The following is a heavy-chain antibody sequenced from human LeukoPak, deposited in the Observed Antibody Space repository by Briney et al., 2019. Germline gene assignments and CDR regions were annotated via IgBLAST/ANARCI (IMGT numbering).Heavy chain of an antibody. CDR1: GFTFDDYA. CDR3: ASQEVAGDDY. D-gene: IGHD6-19*01. CDR2: ISWNSGSI. V-gene: IGHV3-9*01. J-gene: IGHJ4*02. Sequence: PGGSLRLSCAASGFTFDDYAMHWARQAPGKGLEWVSGISWNSGSIGYADSVKGRFTISRDNAKNSLYLQMNSLRAEDTALYYCASQEVAGDDYWGQGTLVTVSS.